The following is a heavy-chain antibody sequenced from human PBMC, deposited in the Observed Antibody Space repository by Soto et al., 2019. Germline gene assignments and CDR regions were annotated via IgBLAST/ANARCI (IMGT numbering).Heavy chain of an antibody. CDR1: GFAFRHNY. CDR2: ISTSGSPA. J-gene: IGHJ5*02. CDR3: DTGGIYYEA. V-gene: IGHV3-11*01. Sequence: QVHLVESGGGLVKPGGSLRLSCTVSGFAFRHNYLTWIRQAPWKGLEWLSYISTSGSPAYYADSVKGRFTISTDNAKKSLYIPMDSLRAEDTGVYYCDTGGIYYEAWGQGTLVTVSS. D-gene: IGHD1-26*01.